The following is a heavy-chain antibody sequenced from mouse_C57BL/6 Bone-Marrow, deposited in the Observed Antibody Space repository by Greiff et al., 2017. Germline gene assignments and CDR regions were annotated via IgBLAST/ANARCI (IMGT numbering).Heavy chain of an antibody. CDR2: IDPSDSYT. V-gene: IGHV1-69*01. Sequence: QVQLQQPGAELVMPGASVKLSCKASGYTFTSYWMHWVQQRPGQGLEWIGEIDPSDSYTNYNQKFKGKSTLTVDKSSSTAYMQLSSLTSEDSAVYYCARKGYYGSSYWYFDVWGTGTTVTVSS. D-gene: IGHD1-1*01. J-gene: IGHJ1*03. CDR1: GYTFTSYW. CDR3: ARKGYYGSSYWYFDV.